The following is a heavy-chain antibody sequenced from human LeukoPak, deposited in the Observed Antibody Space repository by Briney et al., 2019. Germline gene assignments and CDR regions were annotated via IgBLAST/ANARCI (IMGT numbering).Heavy chain of an antibody. CDR2: FSWNSGSI. CDR1: GFTFDDYA. D-gene: IGHD3-10*01. J-gene: IGHJ4*02. V-gene: IGHV3-9*01. Sequence: GGSLSLSFAAPGFTFDDYAMPWARQAPGKGLEWVSGFSWNSGSIGYADSVKGRFTISRDNAKNSLYLQMNSLRAEDTALYYCAKSMVRGVMSERDFDYWGQGTLVTVSS. CDR3: AKSMVRGVMSERDFDY.